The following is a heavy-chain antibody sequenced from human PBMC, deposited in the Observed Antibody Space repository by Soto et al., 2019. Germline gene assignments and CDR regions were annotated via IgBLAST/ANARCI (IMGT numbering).Heavy chain of an antibody. CDR2: IKQDGSEK. CDR1: GFTFSSYW. Sequence: GGSLRLSCAASGFTFSSYWMSWVRQAPGKGLEWVANIKQDGSEKYYVDSVKGRFTISRDNAKNSLYLQMNSLRAEDTAVYYCARDLQEQQLPPGCFDYWGQGTLVTVSS. V-gene: IGHV3-7*01. CDR3: ARDLQEQQLPPGCFDY. D-gene: IGHD6-13*01. J-gene: IGHJ4*02.